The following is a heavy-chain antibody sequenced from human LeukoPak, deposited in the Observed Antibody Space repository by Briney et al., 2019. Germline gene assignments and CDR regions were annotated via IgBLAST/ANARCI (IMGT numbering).Heavy chain of an antibody. J-gene: IGHJ3*02. V-gene: IGHV4-34*01. CDR3: ARGRGSSWYTFDI. CDR1: GGSFSGYY. Sequence: SETLSLTRAVYGGSFSGYYWSWIRQPPGKGLEWIGEINHSGSTNYNPSLKSRVTISVDTSKNQFSLRLSSVTAADTAVYYCARGRGSSWYTFDIWGQGTMVTVSS. D-gene: IGHD6-13*01. CDR2: INHSGST.